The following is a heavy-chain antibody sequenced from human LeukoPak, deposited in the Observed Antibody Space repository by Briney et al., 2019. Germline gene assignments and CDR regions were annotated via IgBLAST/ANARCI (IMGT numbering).Heavy chain of an antibody. J-gene: IGHJ6*02. V-gene: IGHV3-21*01. D-gene: IGHD4-4*01. CDR1: GFTFSSYS. CDR3: ASLGGSLLQYPPIFYYYYGMDV. Sequence: PGGSLRLSCAASGFTFSSYSMNWVRQAPGKGLEWVSPISSSSSYIYYADSVKGRFTISRDNAKNSLYLQMNSLRAEDTAVYYCASLGGSLLQYPPIFYYYYGMDVWGQGTTVTVSS. CDR2: ISSSSSYI.